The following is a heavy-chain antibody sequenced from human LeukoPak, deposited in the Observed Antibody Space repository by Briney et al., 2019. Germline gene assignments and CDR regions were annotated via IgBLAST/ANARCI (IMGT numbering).Heavy chain of an antibody. V-gene: IGHV3-23*01. CDR3: AKGFRQWRAHDAFDI. Sequence: GGSLRLSCAASGFTFSSYAMSWVRQAPGKGLEWVSAISGSGGSTYYADSVKGRFTISRDNSKNTLYLQMNSLGAEDTAVYYCAKGFRQWRAHDAFDIWGQGTMVTVSS. CDR1: GFTFSSYA. J-gene: IGHJ3*02. D-gene: IGHD6-19*01. CDR2: ISGSGGST.